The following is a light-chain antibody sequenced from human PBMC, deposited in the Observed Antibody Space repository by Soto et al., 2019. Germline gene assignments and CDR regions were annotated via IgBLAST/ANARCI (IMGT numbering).Light chain of an antibody. CDR1: SSNIGNNY. CDR3: GAWDTSLSAVV. J-gene: IGLJ2*01. V-gene: IGLV1-51*01. CDR2: DNN. Sequence: QSVLTQPPSVSAAPGQKVTISCSGSSSNIGNNYVSWYQHLPGTAPKLLIYDNNERPSGIPDRFSASKSGTSATLGITGLQTGDEADYYCGAWDTSLSAVVFGGGTQLTVL.